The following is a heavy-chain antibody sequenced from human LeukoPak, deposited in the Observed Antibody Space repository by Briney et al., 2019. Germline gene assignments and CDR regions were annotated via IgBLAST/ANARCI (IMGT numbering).Heavy chain of an antibody. Sequence: GGSLRLSCAASEFTFRKYAMSWVRQAPGKGLEWVSAISGGGDSTYYSSSVKGRFTISRDNSKNTLDLQMNSLRAEDTAVYYCARGAAADVFDYWGQGTLVTVSS. CDR2: ISGGGDST. CDR1: EFTFRKYA. J-gene: IGHJ4*02. D-gene: IGHD6-13*01. V-gene: IGHV3-23*01. CDR3: ARGAAADVFDY.